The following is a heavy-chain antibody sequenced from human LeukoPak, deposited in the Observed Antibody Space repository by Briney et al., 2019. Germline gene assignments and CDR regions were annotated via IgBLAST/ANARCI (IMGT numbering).Heavy chain of an antibody. J-gene: IGHJ4*02. CDR1: GYTFTGYF. V-gene: IGHV1-2*02. CDR2: INPNSGGT. Sequence: ASVKVSCKASGYTFTGYFIHWVRQAPGQGLEWMGWINPNSGGTTYADKFQGRISMTRDMSTGTGYMELSSLRSEDTAVYYCAIVPRPGEYNYGYGGYWGQGTPVAVSS. D-gene: IGHD5-18*01. CDR3: AIVPRPGEYNYGYGGY.